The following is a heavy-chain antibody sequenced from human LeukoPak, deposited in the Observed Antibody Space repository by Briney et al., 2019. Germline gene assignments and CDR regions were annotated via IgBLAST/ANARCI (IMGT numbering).Heavy chain of an antibody. D-gene: IGHD3-10*01. CDR3: ARAEGRITMVRGVIISGGYFDY. J-gene: IGHJ4*02. Sequence: SETLSLTCAVSGYSISSGYYWGWIRQPPGKGLEWIGSIYRSGSTYYNPSLKSRVTISVDTSKNQFSLKLSSVTAADTAVYYCARAEGRITMVRGVIISGGYFDYWGQGTLVTVSS. CDR2: IYRSGST. CDR1: GYSISSGYY. V-gene: IGHV4-38-2*01.